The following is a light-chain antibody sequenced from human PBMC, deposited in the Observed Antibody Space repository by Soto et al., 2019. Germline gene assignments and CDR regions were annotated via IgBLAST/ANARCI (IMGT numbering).Light chain of an antibody. CDR2: EVS. CDR3: SSYAGSIYV. V-gene: IGLV2-8*01. CDR1: SSDVGGYNY. J-gene: IGLJ1*01. Sequence: QSALTQPPSASGSPGHSVTISCTGTSSDVGGYNYVSWYQQHPGKAPKLMIYEVSNRPSGVPDRFSGSKSGNTASLTVSGLQAEDEADYYCSSYAGSIYVFGTGTKLT.